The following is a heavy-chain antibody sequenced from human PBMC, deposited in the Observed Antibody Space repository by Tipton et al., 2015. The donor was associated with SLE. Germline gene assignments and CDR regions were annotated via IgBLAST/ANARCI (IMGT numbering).Heavy chain of an antibody. V-gene: IGHV3-7*01. J-gene: IGHJ4*02. Sequence: GSLRLSCAASGFTFSSYWMSWVRQAPGKGLEWVANIKQDGSEKYYVDSVKGRFTISRDNAKNSLYLQMNSLRAEDTAVYYCARESFYDSSGYSDYWGQGTLVTVSS. CDR1: GFTFSSYW. CDR2: IKQDGSEK. D-gene: IGHD3-22*01. CDR3: ARESFYDSSGYSDY.